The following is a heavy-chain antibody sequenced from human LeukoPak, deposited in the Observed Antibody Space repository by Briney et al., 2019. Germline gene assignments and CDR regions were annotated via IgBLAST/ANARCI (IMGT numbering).Heavy chain of an antibody. CDR2: ISAYNGNT. CDR1: GYTFTSYG. CDR3: ARDLGDYVWGPWYFDL. J-gene: IGHJ2*01. D-gene: IGHD3-16*01. V-gene: IGHV1-18*01. Sequence: GASVKVSCEASGYTFTSYGISWVRQAPGQGLEWMGWISAYNGNTNYAQKLQGRVTMTTDTSTSTAYMELRSLRSDDTAVYYCARDLGDYVWGPWYFDLWGRGTLVTVSS.